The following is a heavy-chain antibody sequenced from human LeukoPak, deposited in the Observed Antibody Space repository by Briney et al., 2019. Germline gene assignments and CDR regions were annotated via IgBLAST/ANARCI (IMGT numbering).Heavy chain of an antibody. D-gene: IGHD4-23*01. Sequence: SETLSLTCTVSGGSISSYYWSWIRQPPGKGLEWIGYIYYSGSTNYNPSLKSRVTISVDTSENQFSLKLSSVTAADTAVYYCARNGGNSDFDYWGQGTLVTVSS. CDR3: ARNGGNSDFDY. J-gene: IGHJ4*02. CDR1: GGSISSYY. CDR2: IYYSGST. V-gene: IGHV4-59*01.